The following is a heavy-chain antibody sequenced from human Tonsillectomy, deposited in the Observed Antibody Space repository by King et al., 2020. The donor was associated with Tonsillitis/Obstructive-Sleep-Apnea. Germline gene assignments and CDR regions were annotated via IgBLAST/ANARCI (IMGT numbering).Heavy chain of an antibody. CDR2: NSYDGSNK. V-gene: IGHV3-30*18. D-gene: IGHD3-16*01. CDR3: AKGGEAFDY. J-gene: IGHJ4*02. Sequence: VQLVESGGGEVQPGRSLILSCAVSGFTFSSYGMHWVLQAPGKGLEWVAVNSYDGSNKYYADSVKGRFTISRYNSKNTLYRKMNSRRAEDTAVYYCAKGGEAFDYWGQGTLVTVSS. CDR1: GFTFSSYG.